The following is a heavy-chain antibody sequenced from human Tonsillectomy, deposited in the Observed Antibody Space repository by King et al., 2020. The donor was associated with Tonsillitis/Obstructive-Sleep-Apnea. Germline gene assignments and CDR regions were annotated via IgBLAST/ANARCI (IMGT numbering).Heavy chain of an antibody. J-gene: IGHJ4*02. CDR3: AGGSGPGGGPQKIDY. D-gene: IGHD3-10*01. CDR2: ISSSSSYS. V-gene: IGHV3-11*05. CDR1: GFTFSDYF. Sequence: QVQLVESGGGLVKPGGSLRLSCAASGFTFSDYFMSWIRQAPGKGLEWVSYISSSSSYSIYADSVKGRFTISRDNAKNSLYLQVKSLRAEDTAVYYCAGGSGPGGGPQKIDYGGQGTLATVSS.